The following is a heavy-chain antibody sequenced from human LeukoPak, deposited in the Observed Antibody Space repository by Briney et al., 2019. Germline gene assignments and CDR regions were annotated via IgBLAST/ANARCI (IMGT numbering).Heavy chain of an antibody. CDR3: RTLGEQWLFDY. J-gene: IGHJ4*02. D-gene: IGHD6-19*01. CDR1: GGSISSSNW. Sequence: SETLSLTCAVSGGSISSSNWWSWVRQPPGKGLEWIGEIYHSGSTNYNPSLKSRVTISVDKSKNQFSLKLSSVTAADTAVYYCRTLGEQWLFDYWGQGTLVTVSS. CDR2: IYHSGST. V-gene: IGHV4-4*02.